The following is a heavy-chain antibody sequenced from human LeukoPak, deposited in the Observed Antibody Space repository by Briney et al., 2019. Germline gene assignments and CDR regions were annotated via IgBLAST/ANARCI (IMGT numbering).Heavy chain of an antibody. V-gene: IGHV3-7*01. CDR2: IKQDGSEK. CDR3: ARTIGYSYGYEDAFDV. CDR1: GFTFSSYW. D-gene: IGHD5-18*01. J-gene: IGHJ3*01. Sequence: GGSLRLSCAASGFTFSSYWMSWVRQAPGKGLEWVANIKQDGSEKYYVDSVKGRFTISRDNAKNSLYLQMNSLRAEDTAVYYCARTIGYSYGYEDAFDVWGQGTMVTVSS.